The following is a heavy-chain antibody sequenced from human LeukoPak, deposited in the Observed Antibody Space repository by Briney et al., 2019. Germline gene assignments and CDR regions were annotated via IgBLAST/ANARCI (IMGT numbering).Heavy chain of an antibody. CDR1: GFIVSSNY. V-gene: IGHV3-66*01. D-gene: IGHD3-10*01. J-gene: IGHJ4*02. Sequence: GGSLRLSCAASGFIVSSNYMTWVRQAPGKGLEWVSVLYPGGGTYYKDSVKGRFTISGDNSDGKLYLQMNSLSAEDTAVYFCARVGLLVRGRDSLPRSYFDLWGQGTLVTVSS. CDR2: LYPGGGT. CDR3: ARVGLLVRGRDSLPRSYFDL.